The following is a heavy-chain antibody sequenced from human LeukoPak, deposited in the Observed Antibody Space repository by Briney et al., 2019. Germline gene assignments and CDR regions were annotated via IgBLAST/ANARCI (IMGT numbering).Heavy chain of an antibody. CDR3: ARYGSSWYKYFDY. Sequence: SETLSLTCTVSGGSISSSSYYWGWIRQPPGKGLEWIGSIYYSGSTYYNPSLKSRVTISVDTSKNQFSLKLSSVTAADTAVYYCARYGSSWYKYFDYWGQGTLVTVSS. V-gene: IGHV4-39*07. J-gene: IGHJ4*02. CDR2: IYYSGST. CDR1: GGSISSSSYY. D-gene: IGHD6-13*01.